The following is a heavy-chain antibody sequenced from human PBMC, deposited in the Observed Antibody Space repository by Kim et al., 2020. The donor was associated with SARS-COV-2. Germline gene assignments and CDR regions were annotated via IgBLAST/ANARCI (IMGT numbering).Heavy chain of an antibody. Sequence: KFKGRVTMTRDTSISTAYMELSRLRADDTAVYYCARDGGGYYDFWFAFDSWGQGTMVTVSS. D-gene: IGHD3-3*01. V-gene: IGHV1-2*02. CDR3: ARDGGGYYDFWFAFDS. J-gene: IGHJ3*02.